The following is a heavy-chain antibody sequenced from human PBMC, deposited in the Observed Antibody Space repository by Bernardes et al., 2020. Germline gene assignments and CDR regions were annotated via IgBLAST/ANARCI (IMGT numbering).Heavy chain of an antibody. V-gene: IGHV3-48*01. CDR3: ARAFALSYYDSSGSRGVDY. Sequence: GGSLRLSRAASGFTFSSYSMNWVRQAPGKGLEWVSYISSSSSTIYYADSVKGRFTISRDNAKNSLYLQMNSLRAEDTAVYYCARAFALSYYDSSGSRGVDYWGQGTLVTVSS. CDR1: GFTFSSYS. CDR2: ISSSSSTI. D-gene: IGHD3-22*01. J-gene: IGHJ4*02.